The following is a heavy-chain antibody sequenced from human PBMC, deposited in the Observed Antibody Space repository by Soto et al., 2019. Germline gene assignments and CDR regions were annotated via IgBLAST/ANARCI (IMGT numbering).Heavy chain of an antibody. D-gene: IGHD5-12*01. CDR3: ARDGGDCGYRLIYYYYIGLDV. V-gene: IGHV1-3*05. J-gene: IGHJ6*02. Sequence: QVQLVQSGAEEKQPGASVRLSCKASGYDFSSYAMHWVRQAPGQRLEWMGWINIGSGNTEYSQNFQDRITITRDTSSSTVYMEVNCLKSEDTAVYYCARDGGDCGYRLIYYYYIGLDVWGQGTMVTVSS. CDR1: GYDFSSYA. CDR2: INIGSGNT.